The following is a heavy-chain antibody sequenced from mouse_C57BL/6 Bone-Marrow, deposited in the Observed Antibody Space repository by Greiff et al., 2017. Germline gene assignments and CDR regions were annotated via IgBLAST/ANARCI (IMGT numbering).Heavy chain of an antibody. CDR3: ARTEEDAMDY. CDR1: GFTFSDYG. V-gene: IGHV5-17*01. CDR2: ISSGSSTI. J-gene: IGHJ4*01. Sequence: EVKLVESGGGLVKPGGSLNISCAASGFTFSDYGMHWVRQAPEKGLEWVAYISSGSSTIYDADTVKGRFTISRDNAKNTLFLQMTSLRSEDTAMYYCARTEEDAMDYWGQGTSVTVSS.